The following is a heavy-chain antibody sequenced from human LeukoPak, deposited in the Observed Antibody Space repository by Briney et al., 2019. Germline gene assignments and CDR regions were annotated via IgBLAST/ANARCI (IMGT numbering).Heavy chain of an antibody. J-gene: IGHJ6*02. Sequence: PGGSLRLSCAASGFTVSTTYMSWVRQAPGKGLEWVSLIYVDGRTYYADSVKGRFTISRDNSKNTLYLQVNSLRAEDTAVYYCARDRSDYVLHYGMDVWGQGTTVTVSS. D-gene: IGHD4-17*01. CDR2: IYVDGRT. CDR3: ARDRSDYVLHYGMDV. CDR1: GFTVSTTY. V-gene: IGHV3-53*01.